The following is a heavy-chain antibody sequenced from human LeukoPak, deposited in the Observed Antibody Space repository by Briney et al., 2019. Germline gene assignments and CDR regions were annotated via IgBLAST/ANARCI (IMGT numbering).Heavy chain of an antibody. CDR2: IYYSGST. CDR1: GGSISSYY. V-gene: IGHV4-59*08. CDR3: ARVYRSSWYEADY. D-gene: IGHD6-13*01. Sequence: PSETLSLTCTVSGGSISSYYWSWIRQPPGKGLEWIGYIYYSGSTNYNPSLKSRVTMSVDTSKNQFSLKLSSVTAADTAVYYCARVYRSSWYEADYWGQGTLVTVSS. J-gene: IGHJ4*02.